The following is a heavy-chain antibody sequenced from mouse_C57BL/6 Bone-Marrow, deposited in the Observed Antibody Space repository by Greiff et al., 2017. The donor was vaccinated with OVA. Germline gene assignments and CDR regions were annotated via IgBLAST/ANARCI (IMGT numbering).Heavy chain of an antibody. D-gene: IGHD1-1*01. CDR1: GFSLTSYG. Sequence: VMLVESGPGLVAPSQSLSITCTVSGFSLTSYGVDWVRQSPGKGLEWLGVIWGVGSTNYNSALKSRLSISKDNSKSQVFLKMNSLQTDDTAMYYCASRGRYYGSSPFAYWGQGTLVTVSA. J-gene: IGHJ3*01. CDR2: IWGVGST. CDR3: ASRGRYYGSSPFAY. V-gene: IGHV2-6*01.